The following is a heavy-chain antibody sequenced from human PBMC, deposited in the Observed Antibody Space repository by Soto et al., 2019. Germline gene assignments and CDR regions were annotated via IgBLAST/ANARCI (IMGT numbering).Heavy chain of an antibody. CDR1: GGSISSYY. Sequence: SETLSLTCTVSGGSISSYYWSWIRQPPGKGLEWIGYIYYSGSTNYNPSLKSRVTISVDTSKNQFSLKLSSVTAADTAVYYCARSGGFTMVGERGGGMAVWGKGTTVTVSS. D-gene: IGHD3-10*01. V-gene: IGHV4-59*01. J-gene: IGHJ6*04. CDR2: IYYSGST. CDR3: ARSGGFTMVGERGGGMAV.